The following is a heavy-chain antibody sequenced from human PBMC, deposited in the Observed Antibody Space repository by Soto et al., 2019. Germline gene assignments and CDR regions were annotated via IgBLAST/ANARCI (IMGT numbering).Heavy chain of an antibody. CDR3: ARDGCSGSNCLNWFDP. CDR1: GFTFSSYS. J-gene: IGHJ5*02. CDR2: ISSSSTTK. Sequence: GGSLRLSCADSGFTFSSYSMNWVRQAPGKWLEWVSYISSSSTTKYYADSVKGRFTISRDNAKNSLYLQMNSLRAEDTAVYYCARDGCSGSNCLNWFDPWGQGTLVTVSS. V-gene: IGHV3-48*01. D-gene: IGHD2-15*01.